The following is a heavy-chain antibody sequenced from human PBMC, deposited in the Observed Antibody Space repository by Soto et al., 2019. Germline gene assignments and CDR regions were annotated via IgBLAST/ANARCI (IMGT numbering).Heavy chain of an antibody. CDR3: ATIPARYCSGGSCFYFDY. V-gene: IGHV3-23*01. J-gene: IGHJ4*02. D-gene: IGHD2-15*01. Sequence: GGSLRLSCAASGFTFSSYAMSWVRQAPGKGLEWVSAISGSGGSTYYADSVKGRFTISRDNSKNTLYLQMNSLRAEDTAVYYCATIPARYCSGGSCFYFDYWGQGTLVTVSS. CDR2: ISGSGGST. CDR1: GFTFSSYA.